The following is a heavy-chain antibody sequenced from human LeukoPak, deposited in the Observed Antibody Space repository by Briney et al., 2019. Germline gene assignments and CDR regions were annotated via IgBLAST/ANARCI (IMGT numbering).Heavy chain of an antibody. J-gene: IGHJ4*02. CDR1: GGSISSSSYY. V-gene: IGHV4-39*01. CDR2: IYYSGST. CDR3: ARLLGSGYYTFVY. D-gene: IGHD3-22*01. Sequence: SETLSLTCTVSGGSISSSSYYWGWIRQPPGKGLEWIGSIYYSGSTFYNPSLKSRVTISVDTSKNQFSLKLSSVTAADTAVYYCARLLGSGYYTFVYWGQGTLVTVSS.